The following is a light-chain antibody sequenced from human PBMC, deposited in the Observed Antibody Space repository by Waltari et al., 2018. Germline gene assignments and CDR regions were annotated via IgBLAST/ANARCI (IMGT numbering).Light chain of an antibody. Sequence: QSALTQPASVSGSPGLSITISCTGTSSDVGGYKYVSWYQQHPGKAPKLLIYDVSNRPSGVSNRFSGSKSGNTASLTISGLQAADEADYYCSSYTSSTVVFGGGTKLTVL. J-gene: IGLJ3*02. CDR3: SSYTSSTVV. CDR2: DVS. V-gene: IGLV2-14*03. CDR1: SSDVGGYKY.